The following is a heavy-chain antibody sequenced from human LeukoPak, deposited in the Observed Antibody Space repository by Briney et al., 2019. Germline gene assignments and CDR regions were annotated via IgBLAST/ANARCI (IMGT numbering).Heavy chain of an antibody. D-gene: IGHD5-12*01. V-gene: IGHV4-39*01. Sequence: SETLSLTCTVSGGSISSSSYYWGWIRQPPGKGLEWIGSTYYSGSTYYNPSLKSRVTISVDMSKNQFSLKLSSVTAADTAVYYCARHVGGYDADAFDIWGQGTMVTVSS. J-gene: IGHJ3*02. CDR2: TYYSGST. CDR1: GGSISSSSYY. CDR3: ARHVGGYDADAFDI.